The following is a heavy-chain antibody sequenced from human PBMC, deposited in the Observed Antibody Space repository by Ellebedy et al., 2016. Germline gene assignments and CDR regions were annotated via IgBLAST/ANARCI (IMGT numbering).Heavy chain of an antibody. CDR3: ARHPLEWLVGPMYFDY. J-gene: IGHJ4*02. D-gene: IGHD6-19*01. CDR1: GGSLSSSSYY. CDR2: ISYSGST. Sequence: GSLRLSCTVSGGSLSSSSYYWGWIRQPPGKALEWIGSISYSGSTYYNPSLKSRVTISVDTSKNQFSLNLRSVTAADTAVYYCARHPLEWLVGPMYFDYWGQGTLVTVSS. V-gene: IGHV4-39*01.